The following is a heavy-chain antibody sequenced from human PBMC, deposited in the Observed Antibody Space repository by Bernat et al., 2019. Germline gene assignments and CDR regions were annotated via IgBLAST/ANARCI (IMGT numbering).Heavy chain of an antibody. CDR2: VSGSGGST. D-gene: IGHD2-2*01. J-gene: IGHJ4*02. CDR1: GFTFSTYA. V-gene: IGHV3-23*04. Sequence: EVQLVESGGGLIQPGGSLRLSCAASGFTFSTYAISWVRQAPGKGLEWVSTVSGSGGSTYYADSVKGRFTISRDKSKNTLYLEMNNLRAEDTAVYYCAKAQTIGSARWSDYWGQGTLVTVSS. CDR3: AKAQTIGSARWSDY.